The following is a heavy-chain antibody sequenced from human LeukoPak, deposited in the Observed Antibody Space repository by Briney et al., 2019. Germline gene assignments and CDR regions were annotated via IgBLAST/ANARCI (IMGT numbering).Heavy chain of an antibody. CDR3: ATVLHTSMTTWAAFDP. CDR1: GLTFSNFA. J-gene: IGHJ3*01. Sequence: PGGSLRLSCAASGLTFSNFAMTWVRQTPGKGLEWVSALSASGGGTFYAPSVKGRFTISRDNSKNTVSLQMNSLRAEDTALYYCATVLHTSMTTWAAFDPWGQGTMVTVSS. D-gene: IGHD5-18*01. CDR2: LSASGGGT. V-gene: IGHV3-23*01.